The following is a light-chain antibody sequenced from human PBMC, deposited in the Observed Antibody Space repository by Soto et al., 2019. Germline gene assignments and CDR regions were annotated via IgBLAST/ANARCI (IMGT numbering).Light chain of an antibody. V-gene: IGLV1-44*01. CDR1: NSNIGSNT. CDR3: QSFDRGQSYDNRLSGV. CDR2: YDN. Sequence: QAVVTQPPSASGTPGQRVTISCSGSNSNIGSNTVNWYQQLPGTAPKLLIYYDNLRPSGVPDRISGSKSGTSASLAISGLQSDDEADYYCQSFDRGQSYDNRLSGVFGGGTKLTVL. J-gene: IGLJ3*02.